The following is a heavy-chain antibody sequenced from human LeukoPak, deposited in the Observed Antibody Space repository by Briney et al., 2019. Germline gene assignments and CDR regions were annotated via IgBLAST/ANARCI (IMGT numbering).Heavy chain of an antibody. D-gene: IGHD6-13*01. J-gene: IGHJ6*03. CDR2: ISVSGTI. Sequence: PGGSLRLSCTASGFMFGGYSIDWVRRAPGKGLEWLSYISVSGTIHADAVMGRVTVSRDNAKNSLYLQMNSLRVEDTAVYYCARIRGSTLPISYMDVWGKGTTVTVSS. V-gene: IGHV3-69-1*01. CDR1: GFMFGGYS. CDR3: ARIRGSTLPISYMDV.